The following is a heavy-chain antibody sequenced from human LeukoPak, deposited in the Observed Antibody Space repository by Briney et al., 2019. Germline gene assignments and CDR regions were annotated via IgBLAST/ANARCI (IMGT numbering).Heavy chain of an antibody. D-gene: IGHD5-12*01. J-gene: IGHJ3*02. CDR3: AKTRYSGYDYFAFDI. Sequence: GGSLRLSCAASGFTFSSYAMSWVRQAPGKGLEWVSAISGSGGSTYYADSVKGRFTISRDNSKNTLYLQMNSLRAEDTAVYHCAKTRYSGYDYFAFDIWGQGTMVTVSS. CDR1: GFTFSSYA. CDR2: ISGSGGST. V-gene: IGHV3-23*01.